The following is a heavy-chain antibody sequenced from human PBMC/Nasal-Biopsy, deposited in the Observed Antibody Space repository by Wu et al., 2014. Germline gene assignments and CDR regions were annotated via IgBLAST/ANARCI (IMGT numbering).Heavy chain of an antibody. V-gene: IGHV3-7*03. CDR3: ARDVSGVVLPPTKGFDY. Sequence: KYYVDSVKGRFTISRDNAKNSLYLQMNSLRAEDTAVYYCARDVSGVVLPPTKGFDYWGQGTLVTVSS. D-gene: IGHD2-15*01. CDR2: K. J-gene: IGHJ4*02.